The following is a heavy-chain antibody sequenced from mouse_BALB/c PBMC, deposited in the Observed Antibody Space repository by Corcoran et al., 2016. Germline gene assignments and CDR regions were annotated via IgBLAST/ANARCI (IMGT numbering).Heavy chain of an antibody. J-gene: IGHJ1*01. CDR1: GYTFTSYV. Sequence: ELQLQQSGPALVKPVASVKMSCKASGYTFTSYVMHWVKQKPGQGLEWIGYINPYNDGTKYNEKFKGKATLTSDKSSSTAYMELSSLTSEDSAVYYCFNWNWDCDVWGAGTTVTVSS. CDR2: INPYNDGT. V-gene: IGHV1S136*01. D-gene: IGHD4-1*01. CDR3: FNWNWDCDV.